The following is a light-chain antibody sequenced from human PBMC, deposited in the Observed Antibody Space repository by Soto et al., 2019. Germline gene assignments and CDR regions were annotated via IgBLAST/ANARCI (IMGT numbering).Light chain of an antibody. CDR1: SSDVGGYNY. CDR2: EVS. CDR3: SSYAGSNNYV. V-gene: IGLV2-8*01. Sequence: QSALTQPPSGSGSPGQSVTISCTGTSSDVGGYNYVSWYQQHPGKAPKLMIYEVSKRPSGVPDRFSGSKSGNTASLTVSGLQAEDEADYYCSSYAGSNNYVFGTGTKVTV. J-gene: IGLJ1*01.